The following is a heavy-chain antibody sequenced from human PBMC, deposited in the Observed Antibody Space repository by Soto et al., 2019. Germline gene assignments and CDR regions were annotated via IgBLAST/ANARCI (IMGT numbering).Heavy chain of an antibody. Sequence: ASVKVSCKASGYTFTSYGISWVRQAPGQGLEWMGWISAYNGNTNYAQKLQGRVTMTTYTSTSTAYMELRSLRSDDTAVYYCASDYLAGYCSGGSCPTVDDYWGQGTLVTVSS. V-gene: IGHV1-18*01. CDR1: GYTFTSYG. D-gene: IGHD2-15*01. CDR2: ISAYNGNT. CDR3: ASDYLAGYCSGGSCPTVDDY. J-gene: IGHJ4*02.